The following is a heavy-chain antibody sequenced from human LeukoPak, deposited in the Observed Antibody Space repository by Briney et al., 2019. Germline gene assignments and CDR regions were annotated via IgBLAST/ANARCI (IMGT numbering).Heavy chain of an antibody. V-gene: IGHV3-23*01. D-gene: IGHD6-19*01. CDR3: AKDRGVAGSHTHRLTDPHPQMVCY. J-gene: IGHJ4*02. CDR2: ISGSGGST. Sequence: GGSLRLSCAASGFTFSSYAMSWVRQAPGKGLEWVSAISGSGGSTYYADSVKGRFTISRDNSKNTLYLQMNSLRAEDTAVYYCAKDRGVAGSHTHRLTDPHPQMVCYWGQGTLVTVSS. CDR1: GFTFSSYA.